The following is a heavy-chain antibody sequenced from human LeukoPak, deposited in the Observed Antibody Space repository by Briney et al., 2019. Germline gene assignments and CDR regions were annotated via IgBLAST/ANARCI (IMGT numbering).Heavy chain of an antibody. CDR1: GFTFSSYT. V-gene: IGHV3-21*01. CDR3: ARGGTYGMDV. Sequence: PGGSLRLSCAASGFTFSSYTMNWVRQAPGKGLEWVSSITSSSYIYYADSVKGRFTISRDNAKNSLYLQMNSLRAEDTAVYYCARGGTYGMDVWGQGTTVTVSS. D-gene: IGHD1-1*01. CDR2: ITSSSYI. J-gene: IGHJ6*02.